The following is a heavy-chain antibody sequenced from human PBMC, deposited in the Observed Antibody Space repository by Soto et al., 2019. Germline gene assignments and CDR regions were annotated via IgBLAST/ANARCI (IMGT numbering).Heavy chain of an antibody. J-gene: IGHJ4*02. CDR2: IGTAGDA. D-gene: IGHD3-10*01. Sequence: EVQLVESGGGLVQPGGSLRLSCAASGFTFSSYDMHWVRQVTGKGLEWVSAIGTAGDAYNPNSVKGRFTISRENAKNSLYLQMNSLRGGDTAVYYCARAFIAGVLDYGGQGTRVTVSS. V-gene: IGHV3-13*04. CDR1: GFTFSSYD. CDR3: ARAFIAGVLDY.